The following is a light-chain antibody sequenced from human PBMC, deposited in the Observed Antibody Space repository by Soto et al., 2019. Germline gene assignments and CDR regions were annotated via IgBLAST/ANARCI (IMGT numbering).Light chain of an antibody. CDR3: QSYDSSLSGYV. J-gene: IGLJ1*01. V-gene: IGLV1-40*01. CDR1: SSNIGTGYD. Sequence: VLTQPPSVSGAPGQRVTISCTGSSSNIGTGYDVHWYQQFPGTAPKVLIFANSNRPSGVPDRFSGSKSGTTASLAITGLQPEDEADYYCQSYDSSLSGYVFGTGTKVTVL. CDR2: ANS.